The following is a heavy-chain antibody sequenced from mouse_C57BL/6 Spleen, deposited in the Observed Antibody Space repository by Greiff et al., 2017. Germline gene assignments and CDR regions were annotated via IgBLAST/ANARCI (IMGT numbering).Heavy chain of an antibody. J-gene: IGHJ3*01. CDR2: INPNNGGT. V-gene: IGHV1-22*01. CDR1: GYTFTDYN. D-gene: IGHD2-2*01. Sequence: VQLKESGPELVKPGASVKMSCKASGYTFTDYNMHWVKQSHGKSLEWIGYINPNNGGTSYNQKFKGKATLTVNKSSSTAYMELRSLTSEDSAVYYCAPIYYGYDWFAYWGQGTLVTVSA. CDR3: APIYYGYDWFAY.